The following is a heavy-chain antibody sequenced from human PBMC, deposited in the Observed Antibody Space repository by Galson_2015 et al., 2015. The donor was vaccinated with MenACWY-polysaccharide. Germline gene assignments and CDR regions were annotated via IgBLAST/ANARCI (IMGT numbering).Heavy chain of an antibody. V-gene: IGHV3-73*01. CDR1: GFSFSASA. CDR3: YGGPDRAGWMDV. CDR2: IRSNTYNYAT. J-gene: IGHJ6*04. Sequence: SLRLSGAASGFSFSASAMHWVRQASGNGLEWVGRIRSNTYNYATAYTASVNGRFTISRDDSKNTAYLQMNSLKTAGTAVYYCYGGPDRAGWMDVWGKGTTVTVSS. D-gene: IGHD4/OR15-4a*01.